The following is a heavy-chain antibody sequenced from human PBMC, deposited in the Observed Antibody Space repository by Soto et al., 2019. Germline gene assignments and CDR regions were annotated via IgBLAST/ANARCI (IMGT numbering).Heavy chain of an antibody. J-gene: IGHJ6*02. V-gene: IGHV3-30*18. D-gene: IGHD2-15*01. CDR3: AKDTFAYCSGGSCFYYYGMDV. CDR1: GFIFNIYG. Sequence: QAQLVESGGGAVQPGRSLRLSCAAPGFIFNIYGMHWVRQAPGKGLEWVAVISYDGRSKYYADSVKGRFTVSRDNSNDTVYLQLNSLRAEDTAVYYCAKDTFAYCSGGSCFYYYGMDVWGQGTTVTVSS. CDR2: ISYDGRSK.